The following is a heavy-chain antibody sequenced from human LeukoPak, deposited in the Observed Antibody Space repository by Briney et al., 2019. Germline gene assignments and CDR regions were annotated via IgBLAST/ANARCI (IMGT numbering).Heavy chain of an antibody. Sequence: ASVKVSCKASGYTFTGYYMHWVRQAPGQGGEWMGWINPNSGGTNCAQKFQGRVTMTRDTSISTAYMELSRLRSDDTAVYYCARAGAPDAFDIWGQGTMVTVSS. CDR2: INPNSGGT. D-gene: IGHD3-10*01. CDR3: ARAGAPDAFDI. V-gene: IGHV1-2*02. CDR1: GYTFTGYY. J-gene: IGHJ3*02.